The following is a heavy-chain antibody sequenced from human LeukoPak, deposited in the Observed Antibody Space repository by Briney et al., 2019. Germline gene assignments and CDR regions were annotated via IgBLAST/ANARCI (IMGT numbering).Heavy chain of an antibody. CDR1: GGSISSYY. Sequence: SETLSLTCTVSGGSISSYYWSWIRQPPGKGLEWIGYIYYSGSTNYNPSLKSRVTISVDTSKNQFSLKLSSVTAADTAVYYCARDSTAARPFDYWGQGTLVTVSS. D-gene: IGHD6-6*01. V-gene: IGHV4-59*01. J-gene: IGHJ4*02. CDR2: IYYSGST. CDR3: ARDSTAARPFDY.